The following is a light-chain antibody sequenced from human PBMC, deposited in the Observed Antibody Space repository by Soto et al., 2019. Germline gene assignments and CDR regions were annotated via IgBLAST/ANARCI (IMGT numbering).Light chain of an antibody. V-gene: IGKV2-30*01. CDR3: MQTLQTPFT. CDR1: ASLLFSDGSSH. Sequence: DVVLTQSPLSLSVTLGQPASISCRSSASLLFSDGSSHLSWFQQRPGQSPRRLIYMVSNRDSGVPDRFSGSGSGTAFTLKISKVEADDVGVYYCMQTLQTPFTFGPGTKVDIE. CDR2: MVS. J-gene: IGKJ3*01.